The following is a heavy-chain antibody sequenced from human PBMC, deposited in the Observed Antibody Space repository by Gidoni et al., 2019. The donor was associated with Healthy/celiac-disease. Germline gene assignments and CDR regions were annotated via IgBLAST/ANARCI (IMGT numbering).Heavy chain of an antibody. CDR3: ARGWGGNSSQESRSFRY. V-gene: IGHV4-34*01. D-gene: IGHD3-16*01. CDR1: GGSFSGYY. CDR2: INHSGST. Sequence: QVQLQQWGAGLLTPSETLSLTCAVYGGSFSGYYWSWIRQPPGKGLEWIGEINHSGSTNYNPSLKSRVTISVDTSKNQFSLKLSSVTAADTAVYYCARGWGGNSSQESRSFRYWGQGTLVTVSS. J-gene: IGHJ4*02.